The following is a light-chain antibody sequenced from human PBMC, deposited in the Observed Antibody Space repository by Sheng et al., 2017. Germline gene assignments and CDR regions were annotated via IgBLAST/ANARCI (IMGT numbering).Light chain of an antibody. V-gene: IGKV3-20*01. CDR2: STS. CDR3: QQYGSSPPYS. J-gene: IGKJ2*03. Sequence: EIVLTQSPGTLSLSPGERATLSCRASQSVSSTYLAWYQQKPGQAPRLLIYSTSSRATGIPDRFSGSGSGTDFTLTISRLEPEDFALYYCQQYGSSPPYSFGPGPSWTSN. CDR1: QSVSSTY.